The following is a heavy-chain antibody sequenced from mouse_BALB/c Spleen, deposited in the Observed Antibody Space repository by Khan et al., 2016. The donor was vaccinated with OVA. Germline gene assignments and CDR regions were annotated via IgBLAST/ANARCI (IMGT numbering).Heavy chain of an antibody. J-gene: IGHJ3*01. V-gene: IGHV5-6-5*01. CDR1: GFTFSNYA. CDR2: ISSGDST. CDR3: ARDYWFAY. Sequence: DVMLVESGGGLVKPGGSLKLSCAASGFTFSNYAMSWVRQSPEKRLEWVASISSGDSTYYPDSVKGRLTISRDNARNILYLQMSSLRSEDTAMYYCARDYWFAYWGQGTLVTVSA.